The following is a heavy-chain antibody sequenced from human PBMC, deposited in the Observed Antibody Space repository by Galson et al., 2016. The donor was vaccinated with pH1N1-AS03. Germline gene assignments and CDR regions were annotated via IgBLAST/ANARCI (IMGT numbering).Heavy chain of an antibody. Sequence: SVKVSCKASGGTFSSYAISWVRQAPGQGVEWMGGIIPIFGTANYAQKFQGRVTITADESTSKAYMELSSLRSEDTAVYYCARGGISYGSGSYYPAFDDWGQGTLVTVS. D-gene: IGHD3-10*01. CDR1: GGTFSSYA. V-gene: IGHV1-69*13. CDR3: ARGGISYGSGSYYPAFDD. J-gene: IGHJ4*02. CDR2: IIPIFGTA.